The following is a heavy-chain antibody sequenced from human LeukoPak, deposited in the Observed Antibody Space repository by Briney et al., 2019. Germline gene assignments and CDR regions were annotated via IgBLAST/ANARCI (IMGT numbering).Heavy chain of an antibody. D-gene: IGHD5-24*01. CDR2: IKQDGGQI. CDR1: EFTFSSYW. Sequence: GGSLRLSCAASEFTFSSYWMSWVRQAPGKGLGWVANIKQDGGQIYYLESVKGRFTVSRDNAKNSLYLQMNSLRAEDTAVYYCARGDGYNAFDHWGQGTLVTVSS. V-gene: IGHV3-7*01. CDR3: ARGDGYNAFDH. J-gene: IGHJ4*02.